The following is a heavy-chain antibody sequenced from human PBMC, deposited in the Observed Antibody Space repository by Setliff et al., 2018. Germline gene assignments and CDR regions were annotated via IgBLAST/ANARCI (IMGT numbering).Heavy chain of an antibody. D-gene: IGHD4-17*01. Sequence: GESLKISCKASGYSFTTYWIGWVRQMPGKGLEWMGIIYAGDSATRYSPSFQGQVTISADKSLSTAYLQWSTLKASDTAMYYCARSTVTQDFDYWGQGTLVTVSS. J-gene: IGHJ4*02. V-gene: IGHV5-51*01. CDR1: GYSFTTYW. CDR3: ARSTVTQDFDY. CDR2: IYAGDSAT.